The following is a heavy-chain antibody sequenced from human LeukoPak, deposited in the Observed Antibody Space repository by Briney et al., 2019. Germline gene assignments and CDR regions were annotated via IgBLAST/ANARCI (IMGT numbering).Heavy chain of an antibody. Sequence: GGSLRLSCAASGFTVSSNYMSWVRQAPGKGLEWVSVIYSGGSTYYADTVKGRFTISRDNSKNTLYLQMNSLTAEDTAVYYCARVGVVPAAIPDGFDIWGQGTMVTVSS. CDR2: IYSGGST. J-gene: IGHJ3*02. CDR1: GFTVSSNY. V-gene: IGHV3-53*01. CDR3: ARVGVVPAAIPDGFDI. D-gene: IGHD2-2*01.